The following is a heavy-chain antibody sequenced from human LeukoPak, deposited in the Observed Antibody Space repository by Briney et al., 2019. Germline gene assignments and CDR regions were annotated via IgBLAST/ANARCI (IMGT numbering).Heavy chain of an antibody. CDR3: AKMGGGNSEAFDI. Sequence: GGSLRLSCAASGFTFDDYAMHWVRQAPGEGLEWLSGISWNSGSIGYADSVKGRFTISRDNAKNSLYLQMNSLRAEDMALYYCAKMGGGNSEAFDIWGQGTMVTVSS. V-gene: IGHV3-9*03. J-gene: IGHJ3*02. D-gene: IGHD4-23*01. CDR1: GFTFDDYA. CDR2: ISWNSGSI.